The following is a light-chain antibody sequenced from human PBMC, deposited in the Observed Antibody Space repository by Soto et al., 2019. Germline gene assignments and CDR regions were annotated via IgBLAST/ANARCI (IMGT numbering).Light chain of an antibody. J-gene: IGKJ2*01. CDR1: QSVIHTSNNKSY. V-gene: IGKV4-1*01. CDR3: QQYYSTPRT. Sequence: DIVMTQSPDSLAVSLGERATINCKSSQSVIHTSNNKSYLAWYQQKPGQPPELLLYWASARESGVPDRFSGSGSGTDFTLTISSLQAADVAVYYCQQYYSTPRTFGQGTKVDI. CDR2: WAS.